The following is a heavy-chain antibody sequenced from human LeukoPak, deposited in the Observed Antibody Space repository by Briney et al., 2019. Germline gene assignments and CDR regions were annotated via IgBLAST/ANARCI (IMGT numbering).Heavy chain of an antibody. CDR2: ISGSGGST. Sequence: GGSLRLSCAASGFTSSSYAMSWVRQAPGKGLEWASAISGSGGSTYYADSVKGRFTISRDNSKNTLYLQMNSLRAEDTAVYYCAKGLYSYVEYWGQGTLVTVSS. J-gene: IGHJ4*02. CDR3: AKGLYSYVEY. D-gene: IGHD5-18*01. CDR1: GFTSSSYA. V-gene: IGHV3-23*01.